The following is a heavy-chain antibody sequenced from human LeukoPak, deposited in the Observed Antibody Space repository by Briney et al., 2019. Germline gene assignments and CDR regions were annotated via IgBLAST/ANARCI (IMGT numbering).Heavy chain of an antibody. V-gene: IGHV1-2*02. J-gene: IGHJ4*02. D-gene: IGHD2-2*01. Sequence: ASVKVSCKASGYTFTGYYMHWVRQAPGQRLEWMGWIKPNSGGTNYVQKFRGSGTMTRDTSLSTAYMELSRLRSDYTALYYCARDMPAAARSFDYWGQGTLVTVSS. CDR2: IKPNSGGT. CDR3: ARDMPAAARSFDY. CDR1: GYTFTGYY.